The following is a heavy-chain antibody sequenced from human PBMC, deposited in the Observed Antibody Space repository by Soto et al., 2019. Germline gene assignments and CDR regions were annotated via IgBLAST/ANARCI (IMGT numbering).Heavy chain of an antibody. J-gene: IGHJ4*02. D-gene: IGHD4-17*01. CDR2: IIPIFGTA. CDR3: ARGGPTEYYFDY. Sequence: QVQLVQSGAEVKKPGSSVKVSCKASGGTFSSYAIIWVRQAPGQGLEWMGGIIPIFGTANYAQKFQGRVTITADESTSPAYMELSSLRSEDKAVYYCARGGPTEYYFDYWGQGTLVTVSS. CDR1: GGTFSSYA. V-gene: IGHV1-69*01.